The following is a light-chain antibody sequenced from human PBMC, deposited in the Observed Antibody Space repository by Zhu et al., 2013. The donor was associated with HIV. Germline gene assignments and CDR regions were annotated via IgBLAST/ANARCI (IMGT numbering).Light chain of an antibody. CDR2: GAS. CDR1: QKIGSN. Sequence: EMVMTQSPATLSVSAGERATLSCRTSQKIGSNLAWYQQRPGQAPRLLIYGASTRATGIPARFSGSGSGTEFTLTISRLEPEDFAIYYCQQYGSSPPTFGQGTKVEI. J-gene: IGKJ1*01. CDR3: QQYGSSPPT. V-gene: IGKV3-15*01.